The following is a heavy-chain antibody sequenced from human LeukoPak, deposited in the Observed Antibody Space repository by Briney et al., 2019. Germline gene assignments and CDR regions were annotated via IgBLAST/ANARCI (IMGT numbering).Heavy chain of an antibody. J-gene: IGHJ2*01. Sequence: SETLSLTCTVSGGSISSSSYYWGWIRQPPGKGLEWIGSIYYSGSTYYNPSLKSRVTISVDTSKNQFSLQLSSVTAADTAVYYCARLTYYYTSGSYHWYLISGAVAPWSLSPQ. V-gene: IGHV4-39*01. CDR3: ARLTYYYTSGSYHWYLIS. CDR1: GGSISSSSYY. D-gene: IGHD3-10*01. CDR2: IYYSGST.